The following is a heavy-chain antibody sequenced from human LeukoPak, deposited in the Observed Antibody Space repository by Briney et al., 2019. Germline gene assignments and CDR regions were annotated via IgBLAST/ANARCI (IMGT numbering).Heavy chain of an antibody. CDR2: ISSSGSTI. D-gene: IGHD3-22*01. J-gene: IGHJ4*02. CDR1: GFTFRSYE. Sequence: PGGSLRLSCAASGFTFRSYEMNWVRQAPGKGLEWVSYISSSGSTIYYADSVKGRFTISRDNSKNTLYLQMNSLRAEDTAVYYCARGSMYYYDSSGYYYFDYWGQGTLVTVSS. V-gene: IGHV3-48*03. CDR3: ARGSMYYYDSSGYYYFDY.